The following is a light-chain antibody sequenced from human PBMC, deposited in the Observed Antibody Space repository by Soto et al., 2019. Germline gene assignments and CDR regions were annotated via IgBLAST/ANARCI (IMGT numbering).Light chain of an antibody. CDR3: QQYDDWRLLT. CDR1: QSVSSH. Sequence: EVVMTQSPATLSVSPGDKATLSCRASQSVSSHLAWYQQKPGQAPRLLIYGASTRASGVPARFSGCGSGTEFTLTISSLQSEDFAIYYCQQYDDWRLLTFGGGTKVEI. J-gene: IGKJ4*01. V-gene: IGKV3-15*01. CDR2: GAS.